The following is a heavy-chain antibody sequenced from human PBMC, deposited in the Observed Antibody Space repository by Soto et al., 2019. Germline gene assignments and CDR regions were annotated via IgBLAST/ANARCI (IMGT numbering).Heavy chain of an antibody. CDR1: GFTFSNAW. CDR2: IKSKTDGGTT. J-gene: IGHJ4*02. CDR3: TTEKPIAEAGIVDY. D-gene: IGHD6-13*01. Sequence: PGGSLRLSCAASGFTFSNAWMNWVRQAPGKGLEWVGRIKSKTDGGTTDYAAPVKGRFTISRDDSKNTLYLQMNSLKTEDTAVYYCTTEKPIAEAGIVDYWGQGTLVTVSS. V-gene: IGHV3-15*07.